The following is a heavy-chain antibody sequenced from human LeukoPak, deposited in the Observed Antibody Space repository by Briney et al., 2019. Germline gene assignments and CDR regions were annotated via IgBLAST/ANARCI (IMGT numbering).Heavy chain of an antibody. CDR1: GFTFRSYG. V-gene: IGHV3-33*01. J-gene: IGHJ4*02. CDR3: ASGRMVRGVTISYYFDY. CDR2: IWYDGINK. Sequence: PGRSLRLSCAASGFTFRSYGMHWVRQAPGKGLEWVAIIWYDGINKYYADSVKGRFTISRDNSKNTLYLQMNSLRVEDTAVYYCASGRMVRGVTISYYFDYWGQGTLVTVPS. D-gene: IGHD3-10*01.